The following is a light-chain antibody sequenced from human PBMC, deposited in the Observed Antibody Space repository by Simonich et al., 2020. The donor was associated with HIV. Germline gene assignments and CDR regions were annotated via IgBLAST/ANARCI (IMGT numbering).Light chain of an antibody. V-gene: IGLV2-23*01. Sequence: QSALTQPPSASGSPGQSITISCPGTSSDVGGYNLVSWYQQHAGKAPKVMIYEGSKRPSGVSNRFSGSKSGNTASLTISGLQAEDEADYYCCSYARSTTWLFGGGTKLTVL. CDR3: CSYARSTTWL. CDR1: SSDVGGYNL. CDR2: EGS. J-gene: IGLJ3*02.